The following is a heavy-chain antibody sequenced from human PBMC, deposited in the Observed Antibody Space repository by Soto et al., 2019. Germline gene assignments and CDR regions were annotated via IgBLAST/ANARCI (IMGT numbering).Heavy chain of an antibody. CDR3: ARDRHILTGYYTLRPEYNWFDP. D-gene: IGHD3-9*01. Sequence: SETLFLTCAFHGRSFNGFYWSWIRQPPGEGLEWIGEINHSGSTNYNPSLKSRVTISVDTSKNQFSLKLSSVTAADTAVYYCARDRHILTGYYTLRPEYNWFDPWGQGTLVTVS. CDR1: GRSFNGFY. V-gene: IGHV4-34*01. J-gene: IGHJ5*02. CDR2: INHSGST.